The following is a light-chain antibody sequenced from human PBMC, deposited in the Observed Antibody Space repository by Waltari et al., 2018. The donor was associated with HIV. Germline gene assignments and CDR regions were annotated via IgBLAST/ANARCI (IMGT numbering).Light chain of an antibody. CDR1: SRDVGGFNY. Sequence: QSALTQPASVSGSPGQSITISCTGTSRDVGGFNYVSWYQQHPGKAPKLMIYEVSNRPSGVSNRFSGSKSGNTASLTISGLQAEDEADYYCNSYTTSSTLDVVFGGGTKLTVL. V-gene: IGLV2-14*01. CDR2: EVS. J-gene: IGLJ2*01. CDR3: NSYTTSSTLDVV.